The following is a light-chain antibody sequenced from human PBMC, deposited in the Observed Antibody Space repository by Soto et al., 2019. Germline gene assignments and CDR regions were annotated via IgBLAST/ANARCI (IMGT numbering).Light chain of an antibody. CDR3: QHYNNWPQT. CDR2: GAS. Sequence: EIVMTQSPVTLSVSPGERVTLSCRASQSVRSNLAWYQQKPGQAPRLLIYGASTRATGVPARFSGSGSGTEFTLTISSLQSEDFAVYYCQHYNNWPQTFGQGTKVEIK. V-gene: IGKV3-15*01. CDR1: QSVRSN. J-gene: IGKJ1*01.